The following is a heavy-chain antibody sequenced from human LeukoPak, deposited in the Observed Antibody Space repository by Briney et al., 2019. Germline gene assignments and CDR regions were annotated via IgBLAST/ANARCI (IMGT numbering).Heavy chain of an antibody. CDR3: AKASIAAAGWFDP. V-gene: IGHV4-4*07. Sequence: SETLTLTCTVSGGSISSYYWSWIRQPAGKGLEWIGRIYTSGSTNYNPFLKSRVTISVDKSKNQFSLKLSSVTAADTAVYYCAKASIAAAGWFDPWGQGTLVTVSS. D-gene: IGHD6-13*01. J-gene: IGHJ5*02. CDR1: GGSISSYY. CDR2: IYTSGST.